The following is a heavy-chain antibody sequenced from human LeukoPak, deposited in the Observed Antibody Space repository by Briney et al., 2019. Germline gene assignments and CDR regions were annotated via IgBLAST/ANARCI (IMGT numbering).Heavy chain of an antibody. CDR2: IYYSGST. D-gene: IGHD6-6*01. J-gene: IGHJ6*02. Sequence: SETLTLTCTVSGVTISSYYWSWIRQPPGKGLEWIGYIYYSGSTNYNPSLKSRDTISVDTSKNQLSLKLSSVTAADTAEYYCARQEGSSSSYYQYGMDVWGQGTTVIVSS. CDR3: ARQEGSSSSYYQYGMDV. CDR1: GVTISSYY. V-gene: IGHV4-59*08.